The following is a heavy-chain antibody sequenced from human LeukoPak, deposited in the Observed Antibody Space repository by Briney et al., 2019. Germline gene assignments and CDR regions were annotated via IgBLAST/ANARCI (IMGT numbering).Heavy chain of an antibody. V-gene: IGHV5-51*01. Sequence: GESLKISCRASGYTFTSDWLGWVRQMPGKGLEWMGSIFPGDSDTRYSPSFQGQVTISADKSINTAYLQWSSLKASDTAMYYCWRQLRSQGWLGPWGQRTLVTVSS. CDR3: WRQLRSQGWLGP. CDR2: IFPGDSDT. J-gene: IGHJ5*02. CDR1: GYTFTSDW.